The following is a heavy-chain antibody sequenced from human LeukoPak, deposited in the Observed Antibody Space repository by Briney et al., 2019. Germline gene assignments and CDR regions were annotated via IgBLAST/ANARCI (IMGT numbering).Heavy chain of an antibody. D-gene: IGHD3-3*01. CDR1: GFTFSRYG. CDR2: ISGSGDST. J-gene: IGHJ4*02. Sequence: GGSLRLSCAASGFTFSRYGMSWVRQAPGKGLEGVAAISGSGDSTYYAEDSVKGRFTISRDNSKNTLYLQMNSLRAEDTAVYYCAKGSGSYGQDLYYWGQGTLVTVSS. CDR3: AKGSGSYGQDLYY. V-gene: IGHV3-23*01.